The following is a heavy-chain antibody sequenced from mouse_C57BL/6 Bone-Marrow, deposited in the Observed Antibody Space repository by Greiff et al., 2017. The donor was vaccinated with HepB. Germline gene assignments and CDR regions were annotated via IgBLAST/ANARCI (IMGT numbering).Heavy chain of an antibody. V-gene: IGHV1-53*01. D-gene: IGHD1-1*01. CDR3: AREGFITTVVAKFDY. CDR2: INPSNGGT. Sequence: QVQLQQPGTELVKPGASVKLSCKASGYTFTSYWMHWVKQRPGQGLEWIGNINPSNGGTNYNEKFKSKATLTVDKSSSTAYMQLSSLTSEDSAVYYCAREGFITTVVAKFDYWGQGTTLTVSS. CDR1: GYTFTSYW. J-gene: IGHJ2*01.